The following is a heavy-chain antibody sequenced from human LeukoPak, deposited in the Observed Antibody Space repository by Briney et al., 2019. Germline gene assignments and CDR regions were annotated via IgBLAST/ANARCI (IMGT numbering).Heavy chain of an antibody. CDR1: GYTFTSYG. V-gene: IGHV1-18*01. CDR2: ISAYNGNT. Sequence: ASVKVSCKASGYTFTSYGISWVRQAPGQGLEWMGWISAYNGNTNYAQKLQGRVTMTTDTSTSTAYMELRRLRSDDTAVYYCVRGPPIERSGWEKVDYWGQGTLVTVSS. CDR3: VRGPPIERSGWEKVDY. J-gene: IGHJ4*02. D-gene: IGHD6-19*01.